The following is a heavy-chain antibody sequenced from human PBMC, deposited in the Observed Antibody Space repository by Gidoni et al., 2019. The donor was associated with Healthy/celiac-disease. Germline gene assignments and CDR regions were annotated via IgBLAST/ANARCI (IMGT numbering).Heavy chain of an antibody. CDR2: INHRGST. Sequence: QVQLQQWGAGLLKPSETLSLTCAVYGGSFSGYYWSWIRQPPGKGLEWIGEINHRGSTNYNPSLKSRVTISVDTSKNQFSLKLSSVTAADTAVYYCARGEQNYYYYYGMDVWGQGTTVTVSS. CDR3: ARGEQNYYYYYGMDV. V-gene: IGHV4-34*01. D-gene: IGHD1-1*01. J-gene: IGHJ6*02. CDR1: GGSFSGYY.